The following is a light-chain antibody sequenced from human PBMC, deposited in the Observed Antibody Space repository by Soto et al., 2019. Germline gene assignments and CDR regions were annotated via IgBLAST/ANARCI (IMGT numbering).Light chain of an antibody. V-gene: IGKV3-20*01. CDR3: QQYGSSRSIT. J-gene: IGKJ5*01. CDR2: GAS. CDR1: QRVTSML. Sequence: LWTPSPWNLSLPPGDRATLSCRARQRVTSMLLAWYQQKPGHPPRLLIYGASSRATGIPDSFSGSGSGTDFTLTISRLEHEDYATHYCQQYGSSRSITFGQGTRLDIK.